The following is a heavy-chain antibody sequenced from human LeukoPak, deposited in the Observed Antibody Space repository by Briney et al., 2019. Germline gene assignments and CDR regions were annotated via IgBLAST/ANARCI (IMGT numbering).Heavy chain of an antibody. Sequence: PGGSLRLSCAASGFTFSSYAMSWVRQAPGKGLEWVSAISGSGGSTYYADSVKGRFTISRDNSKNTLYLQMNSLSAEDTAVYYCAKGSEWFGWYYSDYWGQGTLVTVSS. CDR3: AKGSEWFGWYYSDY. CDR1: GFTFSSYA. CDR2: ISGSGGST. J-gene: IGHJ4*02. D-gene: IGHD3-10*01. V-gene: IGHV3-23*01.